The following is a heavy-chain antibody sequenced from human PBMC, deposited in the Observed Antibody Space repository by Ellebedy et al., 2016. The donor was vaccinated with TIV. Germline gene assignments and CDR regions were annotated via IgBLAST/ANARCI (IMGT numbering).Heavy chain of an antibody. CDR2: IYHSGST. CDR3: ASAEYLAGLRFDF. CDR1: GYSISSGYY. J-gene: IGHJ4*02. V-gene: IGHV4-38-2*02. D-gene: IGHD2/OR15-2a*01. Sequence: SETLSLXXTVSGYSISSGYYWGWIRQPPGKGLECIGYIYHSGSTYYNPSLKSRVTMSLDTSRNRFSLNVTSLTAADTAVYYCASAEYLAGLRFDFWGPGILVTVSS.